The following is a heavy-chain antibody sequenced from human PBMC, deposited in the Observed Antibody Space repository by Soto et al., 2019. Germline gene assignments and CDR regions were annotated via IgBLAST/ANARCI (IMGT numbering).Heavy chain of an antibody. J-gene: IGHJ6*02. CDR1: GGSISSGDYY. D-gene: IGHD4-17*01. CDR2: IYYSGST. V-gene: IGHV4-30-4*01. Sequence: PSETLSLTCTVSGGSISSGDYYWSWIRQPPGTGLEWIGYIYYSGSTYYNPSLRSRLTISVDTSKNQFSLKLSSVTAADTPVYCCARLGPTTVPTSYFTGNYNGMDVWGQGTTVTVSS. CDR3: ARLGPTTVPTSYFTGNYNGMDV.